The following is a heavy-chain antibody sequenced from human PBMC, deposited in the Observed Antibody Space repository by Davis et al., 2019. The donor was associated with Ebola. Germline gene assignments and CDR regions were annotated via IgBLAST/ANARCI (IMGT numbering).Heavy chain of an antibody. CDR3: AREGCSSTSCYSWDNWFDP. D-gene: IGHD2-2*02. J-gene: IGHJ5*02. Sequence: GESLKISCAASGFTFSSYWMSWVRQAPGKGLEWVANIKQDGSEKYYVDSVKGRFTISRDNAKNSLYLQMNSLRAEDTAVYYCAREGCSSTSCYSWDNWFDPWGQGTLVTVSS. CDR2: IKQDGSEK. V-gene: IGHV3-7*01. CDR1: GFTFSSYW.